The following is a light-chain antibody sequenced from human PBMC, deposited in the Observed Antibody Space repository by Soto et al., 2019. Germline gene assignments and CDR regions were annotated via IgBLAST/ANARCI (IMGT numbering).Light chain of an antibody. CDR3: QQYGGSTRT. J-gene: IGKJ1*01. CDR2: GAS. Sequence: EIVMTQSPATLSVSPGERATLSCRASQSVSIKLAWYQQKPGQAPRLIIHGASSRATGVPDRITGSGSGTDFTLSISRLEPEDFAVYYCQQYGGSTRTFGQGTKVDIK. V-gene: IGKV3-20*01. CDR1: QSVSIK.